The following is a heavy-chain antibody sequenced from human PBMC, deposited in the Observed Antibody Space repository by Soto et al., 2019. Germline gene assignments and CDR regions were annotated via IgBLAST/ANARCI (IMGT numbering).Heavy chain of an antibody. J-gene: IGHJ3*02. CDR1: GFTFSRFE. Sequence: EVQLVESGGGSVPPGGSLRLSCAASGFTFSRFEMNWVRQAPGKGLEWISYISSSSSTIYYADSVKGRLTISRDNAKNSLFLQMDSLRDEDTAVYYCAREGGRHCSPTRCYNAFDIWGQGTMVTVSS. D-gene: IGHD2-2*02. V-gene: IGHV3-48*03. CDR3: AREGGRHCSPTRCYNAFDI. CDR2: ISSSSSTI.